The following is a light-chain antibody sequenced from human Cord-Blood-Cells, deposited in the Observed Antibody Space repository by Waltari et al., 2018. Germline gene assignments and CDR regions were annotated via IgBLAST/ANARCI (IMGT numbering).Light chain of an antibody. J-gene: IGKJ2*03. CDR2: GAS. CDR1: QSVGSSY. CDR3: QQYGSSPQDS. Sequence: ELVLTQSPGTMSLSPGERATLSCRASQSVGSSYLAWYQQKPGQAPRLLIYGASSRATGIPDRFSGSGSGTDFTLTISRLEPEDFAVYYCQQYGSSPQDSFGQGTKLEIK. V-gene: IGKV3-20*01.